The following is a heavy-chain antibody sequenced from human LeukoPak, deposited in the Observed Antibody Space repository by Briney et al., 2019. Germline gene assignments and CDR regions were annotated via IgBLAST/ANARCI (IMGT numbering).Heavy chain of an antibody. Sequence: SETLSLTCAVYGGSFSGYYWSWIRQPPGKGLEWIGEINHSGSTNYNPSLKSRVTISVDTSKNQFSLKLTSVTAADTAMFYCARQGEEMTTINDAFDIWGQGTMVTVSS. V-gene: IGHV4-34*01. D-gene: IGHD5-24*01. CDR2: INHSGST. CDR3: ARQGEEMTTINDAFDI. J-gene: IGHJ3*02. CDR1: GGSFSGYY.